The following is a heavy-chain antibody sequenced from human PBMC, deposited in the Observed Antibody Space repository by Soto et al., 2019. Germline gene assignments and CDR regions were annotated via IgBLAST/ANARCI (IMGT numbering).Heavy chain of an antibody. D-gene: IGHD2-8*02. CDR3: ARDKITGLFDY. Sequence: PGGSLRLSCAASGSIFSSYGMHWVRQPPGKGLEWIGEIYHSGSTNYNPSLKSRVTISVDTSKNQFSLKLTSVTAADTAVYYCARDKITGLFDYWGQGTLVTVSS. CDR2: IYHSGST. V-gene: IGHV4-4*02. J-gene: IGHJ4*02. CDR1: GSIFSSYG.